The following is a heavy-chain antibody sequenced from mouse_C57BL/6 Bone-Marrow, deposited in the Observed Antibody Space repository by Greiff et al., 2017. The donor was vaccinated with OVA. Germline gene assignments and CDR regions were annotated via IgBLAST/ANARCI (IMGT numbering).Heavy chain of an antibody. D-gene: IGHD1-1*01. CDR1: GYTFTSYW. Sequence: VQLKQPGAELVKPGASVKMSCKASGYTFTSYWITWVKQRPGQGLEWIGDIYPGSGSTNYNEKFKSKATLTVDTSSSTAYMQLSSLTSEDSAVYYCASPLYYGSRFDYWGQGTTLTVSS. CDR2: IYPGSGST. CDR3: ASPLYYGSRFDY. J-gene: IGHJ2*01. V-gene: IGHV1-55*01.